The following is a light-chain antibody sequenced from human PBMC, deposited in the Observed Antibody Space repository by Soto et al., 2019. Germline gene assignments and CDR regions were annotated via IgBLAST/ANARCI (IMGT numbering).Light chain of an antibody. V-gene: IGLV2-14*01. Sequence: QSALTQPASVSGSPGQSITISCTGTTSDVGGFNYVSWYQHHPGTAPKLMIYGVSYRPSGVSNRFSASKSDNTASLTISGLQAEDEADYYCASYTRSDSVVFGGGTKLTVL. J-gene: IGLJ2*01. CDR2: GVS. CDR1: TSDVGGFNY. CDR3: ASYTRSDSVV.